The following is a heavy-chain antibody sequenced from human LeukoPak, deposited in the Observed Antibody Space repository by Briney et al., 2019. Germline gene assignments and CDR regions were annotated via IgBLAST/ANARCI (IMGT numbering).Heavy chain of an antibody. CDR2: ISGSGGST. J-gene: IGHJ4*02. V-gene: IGHV3-23*01. Sequence: PGGSLRLSCAASGFTFSSYWMSWVRQAPGKGLEWVSAISGSGGSTYYADSVKGRFTISRDISKNTLYVQMNSLRGEDTAVYYCAKAVDRYSSSPLDYWGQGTLVTVSS. CDR1: GFTFSSYW. CDR3: AKAVDRYSSSPLDY. D-gene: IGHD6-6*01.